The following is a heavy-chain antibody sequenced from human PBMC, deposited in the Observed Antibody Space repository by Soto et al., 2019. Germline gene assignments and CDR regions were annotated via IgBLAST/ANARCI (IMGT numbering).Heavy chain of an antibody. CDR3: ARLMGTSFDL. J-gene: IGHJ4*02. CDR2: ARNKVSSYTT. Sequence: LRLSCAASGFIFSDHYMDWVRQAPGKGLEWVGRARNKVSSYTTAYAASVRGRFTISRDDSKNSLYLEMSGLKTEDTAVYFCARLMGTSFDLWGQGTLVPVSS. CDR1: GFIFSDHY. V-gene: IGHV3-72*01. D-gene: IGHD2-8*01.